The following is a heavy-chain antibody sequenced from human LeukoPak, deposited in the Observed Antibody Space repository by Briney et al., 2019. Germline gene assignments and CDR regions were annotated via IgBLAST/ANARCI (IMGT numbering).Heavy chain of an antibody. J-gene: IGHJ4*02. CDR2: IYPGDSDT. D-gene: IGHD3-22*01. CDR3: ARKGAYYDSSGHIDY. V-gene: IGHV5-51*01. CDR1: GYSFTSDW. Sequence: GESQEISCKGSGYSFTSDWIGWVRQMPGKGLEWMGIIYPGDSDTRYSPSFQGQVTISADKSISTAYLQWSSLKASDTAMYYCARKGAYYDSSGHIDYWGQGTLVTVSS.